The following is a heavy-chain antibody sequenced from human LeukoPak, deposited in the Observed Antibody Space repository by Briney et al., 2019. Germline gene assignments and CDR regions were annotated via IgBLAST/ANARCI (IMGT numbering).Heavy chain of an antibody. Sequence: GRSLRLSCAASGFTLGSYAMHWVRQAPGEGLGWVAGISYDGTNKYYADSVKGRFTISRDNSKSTLYPQMNSLRAEDTAVYYCARVRFYFDSSGPIAGLGGGYNWGQGTLVTVS. J-gene: IGHJ4*02. CDR3: ARVRFYFDSSGPIAGLGGGYN. CDR2: ISYDGTNK. V-gene: IGHV3-30*04. CDR1: GFTLGSYA. D-gene: IGHD3-22*01.